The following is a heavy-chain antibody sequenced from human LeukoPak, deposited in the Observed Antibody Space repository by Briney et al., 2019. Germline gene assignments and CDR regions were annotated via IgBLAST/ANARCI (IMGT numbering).Heavy chain of an antibody. D-gene: IGHD2-2*01. J-gene: IGHJ5*02. CDR3: AREGEYCSSTSCYGWFDP. Sequence: ASVKVSCKASGYTFTGYYMHWVRQAPGQGLEWMGWINPNSGGTNYAQKFQGRVTMTRDTSISTAYMELSRPRSDDTAVYYCAREGEYCSSTSCYGWFDPWGQGTLVTVSS. CDR2: INPNSGGT. V-gene: IGHV1-2*02. CDR1: GYTFTGYY.